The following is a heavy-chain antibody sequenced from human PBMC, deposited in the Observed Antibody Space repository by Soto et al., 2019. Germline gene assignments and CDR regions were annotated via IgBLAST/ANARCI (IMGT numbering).Heavy chain of an antibody. D-gene: IGHD4-17*01. Sequence: VQLWSSGAGLKKPGASVKVSCKPPGYTFTSYVISWVRQAPGQGLEGMGWISAYNGNTNYAQKLQGRVTMTTDTSTSTAYMELRSLRSDDTAVYYCARDPRLNDYGDYGADYWGQGTLVTVSS. V-gene: IGHV1-18*01. J-gene: IGHJ4*02. CDR2: ISAYNGNT. CDR3: ARDPRLNDYGDYGADY. CDR1: GYTFTSYV.